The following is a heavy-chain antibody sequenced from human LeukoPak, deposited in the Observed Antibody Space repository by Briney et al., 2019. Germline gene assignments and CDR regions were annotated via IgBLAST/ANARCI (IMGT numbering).Heavy chain of an antibody. CDR3: ARHVRRGSYDY. D-gene: IGHD3-16*01. CDR1: GGSISSYY. J-gene: IGHJ4*02. V-gene: IGHV4-59*08. CDR2: IYYSGST. Sequence: SETLSLTCTVSGGSISSYYWSWIRQPPGKGLEWIGYIYYSGSTNYNPSLKSRVTISVDTSKNQFSLKLSSVTAADTAVYYCARHVRRGSYDYWGQGTLVTVSS.